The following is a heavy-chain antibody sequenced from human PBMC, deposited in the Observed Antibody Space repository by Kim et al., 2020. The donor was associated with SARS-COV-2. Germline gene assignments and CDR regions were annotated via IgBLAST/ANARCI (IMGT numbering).Heavy chain of an antibody. J-gene: IGHJ4*02. CDR2: VFYTGSA. CDR3: ARNEAGAYYFDY. V-gene: IGHV4-4*02. D-gene: IGHD6-13*01. Sequence: SETLSLTCAVSGVSITRHNWSWVRQTPGNVLEWIGEVFYTGSANYNPSLKSRVTMSVDTSKKQVSLRLTSVTAADTALYYCARNEAGAYYFDYWGQGTLVTVSS. CDR1: GVSITRHNW.